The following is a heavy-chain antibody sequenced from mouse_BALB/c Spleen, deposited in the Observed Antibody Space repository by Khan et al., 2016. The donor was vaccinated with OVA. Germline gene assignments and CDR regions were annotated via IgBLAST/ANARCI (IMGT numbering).Heavy chain of an antibody. V-gene: IGHV2-6-1*01. J-gene: IGHJ4*01. CDR1: GFSLTNYG. CDR2: IWSGGST. CDR3: ARQPYYHYNIMDY. Sequence: QVQLKESGPGLVAPSQSLSITCTISGFSLTNYGVHWVRQPPGKGLEWLVVIWSGGSTTYNSALKSRLTISKDNSKSQVFLKMNSLQSEDTAVYFCARQPYYHYNIMDYWGQGTSVTVSS. D-gene: IGHD2-10*01.